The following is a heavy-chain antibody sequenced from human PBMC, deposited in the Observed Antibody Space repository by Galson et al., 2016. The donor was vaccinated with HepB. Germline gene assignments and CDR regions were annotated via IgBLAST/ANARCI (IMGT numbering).Heavy chain of an antibody. D-gene: IGHD6-13*01. CDR2: INSDGSST. CDR1: GFPFSNYW. J-gene: IGHJ4*02. V-gene: IGHV3-74*01. CDR3: TRVHREGIAAAGLQI. Sequence: SLRLSCAASGFPFSNYWMHWVRQAPGKGPVWVSRINSDGSSTTYADSVMGRFTISRDNAKNTLYLQMNSLRAEDTALYYCTRVHREGIAAAGLQIWGQGTLVIVSS.